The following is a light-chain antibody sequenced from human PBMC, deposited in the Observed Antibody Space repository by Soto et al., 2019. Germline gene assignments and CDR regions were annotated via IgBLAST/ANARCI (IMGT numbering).Light chain of an antibody. Sequence: DVVMTQSPLSLSVTLGQPASISCRSSQSLVYSDGNTYLHWFRQRPGQPPRRLIHRVSNRDSGVPDRFGGSGSGTDFTLKISRVEAEDVGVYSCMQGTHFPPWTFGQGTKVEI. CDR3: MQGTHFPPWT. V-gene: IGKV2-30*01. CDR2: RVS. CDR1: QSLVYSDGNTY. J-gene: IGKJ1*01.